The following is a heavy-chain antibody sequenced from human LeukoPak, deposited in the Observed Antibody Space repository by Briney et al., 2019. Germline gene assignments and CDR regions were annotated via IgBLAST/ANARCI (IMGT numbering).Heavy chain of an antibody. CDR1: GFTFSSYS. CDR2: ISSSGSTI. CDR3: ARVGTIAAAGTNDY. Sequence: GGSLRLSCTASGFTFSSYSMNWVRQAPGKGLEWVSYISSSGSTIYYADSVKGRFTISRDNAKNSLYLQMNSLRAEDTAVYYCARVGTIAAAGTNDYWGQGTLVTVSS. D-gene: IGHD6-13*01. J-gene: IGHJ4*02. V-gene: IGHV3-48*04.